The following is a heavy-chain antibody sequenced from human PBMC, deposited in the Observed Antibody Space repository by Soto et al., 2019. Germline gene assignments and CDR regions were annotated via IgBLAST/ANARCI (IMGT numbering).Heavy chain of an antibody. Sequence: QVQLVQSGAEVKKPGSSVKVSCKASGGTFSSYTISWVRQAPGQGLEWMGRIIPILGIANYAQKFQGRVTITAXXSXSXXYMELSSLRSEDTAVYYCAREQHIVVVTAGYYFDYWGQGTLVTVSS. CDR2: IIPILGIA. CDR3: AREQHIVVVTAGYYFDY. CDR1: GGTFSSYT. V-gene: IGHV1-69*08. J-gene: IGHJ4*02. D-gene: IGHD2-21*02.